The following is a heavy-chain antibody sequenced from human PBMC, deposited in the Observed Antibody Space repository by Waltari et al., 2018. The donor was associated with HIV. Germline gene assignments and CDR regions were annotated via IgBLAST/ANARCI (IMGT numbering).Heavy chain of an antibody. D-gene: IGHD3-22*01. CDR3: ARQRLRTTYRPHYDDGMDV. V-gene: IGHV5-51*01. Sequence: EVKPVQSGAEVKTPGESLNISRKRSEFSFTSSWTSWVRQMPGTGLEWIGIMTPGDSDTRYSPSFQGQVTISSDKSISTAYLQWSSLKAADTAMYYCARQRLRTTYRPHYDDGMDVWGQGTAVTVSS. CDR1: EFSFTSSW. J-gene: IGHJ6*02. CDR2: MTPGDSDT.